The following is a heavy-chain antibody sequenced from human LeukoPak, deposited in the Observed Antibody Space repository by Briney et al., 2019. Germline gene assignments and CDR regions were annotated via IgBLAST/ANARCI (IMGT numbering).Heavy chain of an antibody. D-gene: IGHD6-13*01. CDR2: INHSGST. Sequence: SDTLSLTCAVYGGSFSGYYWSWIRQPPGKGLECIGEINHSGSTNYNPSLKSRVTISVDTSKNQFSLKLSSVTAADTAVYYCARGGHRYSSSWYYYYGMDVWGQGTTVTVSS. J-gene: IGHJ6*02. CDR3: ARGGHRYSSSWYYYYGMDV. V-gene: IGHV4-34*01. CDR1: GGSFSGYY.